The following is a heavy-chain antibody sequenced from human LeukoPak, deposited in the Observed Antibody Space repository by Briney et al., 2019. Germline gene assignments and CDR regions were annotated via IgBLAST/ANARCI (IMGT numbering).Heavy chain of an antibody. CDR3: ARDPYRMYSSASGYYFDS. V-gene: IGHV3-48*02. CDR2: ISTTGTSI. CDR1: GFTFSSYT. D-gene: IGHD6-6*01. J-gene: IGHJ4*02. Sequence: PGGSLRLSCAASGFTFSSYTMNWVRQAPGKGLEWVSYISTTGTSIYYADSVKGRFTISRDNAKNSLYLQMNSLRDEDTAVYYCARDPYRMYSSASGYYFDSWGQGTLVTVSS.